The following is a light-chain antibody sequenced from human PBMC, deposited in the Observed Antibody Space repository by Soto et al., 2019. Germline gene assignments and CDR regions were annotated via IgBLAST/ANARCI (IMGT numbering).Light chain of an antibody. CDR2: EVN. Sequence: QSVLTQPASVSGSPGQSITISCTGTSSDVGGCNCVSWYQQHPGKAPKLMIYEVNDRPSGVSSRFSGSKSGNTASLTISGLQAEDEADYYCSSFTSTSTYVFGTGTKLTVL. J-gene: IGLJ1*01. CDR3: SSFTSTSTYV. V-gene: IGLV2-14*01. CDR1: SSDVGGCNC.